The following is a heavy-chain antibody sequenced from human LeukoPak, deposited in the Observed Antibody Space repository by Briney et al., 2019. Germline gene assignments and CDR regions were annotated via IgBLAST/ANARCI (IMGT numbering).Heavy chain of an antibody. J-gene: IGHJ4*02. V-gene: IGHV1-3*01. CDR1: GYTFTSYA. CDR3: ASTGYSSSWLRIFDY. D-gene: IGHD6-13*01. Sequence: ASVKVSCKASGYTFTSYAMHWVRQAPGQRLEWMGWINAGNGNTKYSQKFQGRVIITRDTSASTAYMELSSLRSEDAAVYYCASTGYSSSWLRIFDYWGQGTLVTVSS. CDR2: INAGNGNT.